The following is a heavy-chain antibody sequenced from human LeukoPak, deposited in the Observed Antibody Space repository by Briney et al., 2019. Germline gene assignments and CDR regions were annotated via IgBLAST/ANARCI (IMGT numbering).Heavy chain of an antibody. CDR2: IYSGGSS. J-gene: IGHJ4*02. CDR3: ARGMAGYGGYDY. D-gene: IGHD5-12*01. Sequence: GGSLRLSCAASGFSFSSYAMSWVRQAPGKGLEWVSVIYSGGSSYYADSVKGRFALSKDNSKNTVYLQMNSLRVEDTAVYYCARGMAGYGGYDYWGQGTLVTVSS. CDR1: GFSFSSYA. V-gene: IGHV3-66*01.